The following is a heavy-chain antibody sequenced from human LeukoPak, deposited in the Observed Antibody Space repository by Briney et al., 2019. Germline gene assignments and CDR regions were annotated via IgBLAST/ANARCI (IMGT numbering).Heavy chain of an antibody. J-gene: IGHJ4*02. CDR2: INAGNGNT. D-gene: IGHD6-13*01. CDR3: ARSGSSSLGYFDY. V-gene: IGHV1-3*01. CDR1: GYTFTSYA. Sequence: ASVKVSCKASGYTFTSYAMHWVRRAPGQRLEWMGWINAGNGNTKYSQKFQGRVTITRDTSASTAYMELSSLRSEDTAVYYCARSGSSSLGYFDYWGQGTLVTVSS.